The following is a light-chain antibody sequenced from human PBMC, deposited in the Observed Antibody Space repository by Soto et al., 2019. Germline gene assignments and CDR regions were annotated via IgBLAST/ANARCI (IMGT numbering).Light chain of an antibody. CDR1: SNDVGGYNF. J-gene: IGLJ7*01. CDR2: EVS. CDR3: SSYTSSTTWV. V-gene: IGLV2-14*01. Sequence: QSALTQPASVSGSPGQSITISCTGTSNDVGGYNFVSWYQQHPGKAPKLMMYEVSNRPSGVSNRFSGSKSGNTASLTISGLQAEDEADYYCSSYTSSTTWVFGGGTQLTVL.